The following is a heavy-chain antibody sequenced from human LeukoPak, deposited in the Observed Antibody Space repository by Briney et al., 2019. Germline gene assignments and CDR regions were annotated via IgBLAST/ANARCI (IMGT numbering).Heavy chain of an antibody. Sequence: SAKVSCKASGYTFTGYYIQWVRQAPGQGLEWMGRIIPILGLSNSAHKFQGRVTITADTSTSTAYMELSSLRSEDTAVYYCAKVRGSDAFDIWGQGTTVTVSS. CDR3: AKVRGSDAFDI. J-gene: IGHJ3*02. D-gene: IGHD3-10*01. CDR2: IIPILGLS. V-gene: IGHV1-69*04. CDR1: GYTFTGYY.